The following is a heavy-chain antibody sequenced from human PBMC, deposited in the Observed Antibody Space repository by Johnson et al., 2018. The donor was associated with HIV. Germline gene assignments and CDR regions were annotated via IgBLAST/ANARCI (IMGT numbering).Heavy chain of an antibody. D-gene: IGHD1-26*01. V-gene: IGHV3-15*01. CDR3: TTDRVGSGSHDAFDI. CDR1: GFTFSNAW. J-gene: IGHJ3*02. CDR2: IKSKTDGGTT. Sequence: VQLVESGGGLVQPGGSLRLSCTVSGFTFSNAWMTWVRQAPRKGLEWVGRIKSKTDGGTTDYAAPVKGRFIISRDDSKNTLYLQMNSLKSEDTAVYYCTTDRVGSGSHDAFDIWGQGTIVTVSS.